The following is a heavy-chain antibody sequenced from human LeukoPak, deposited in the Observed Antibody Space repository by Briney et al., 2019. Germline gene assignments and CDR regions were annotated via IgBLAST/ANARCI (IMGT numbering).Heavy chain of an antibody. CDR3: ASRELYDILTGPSP. J-gene: IGHJ5*02. CDR1: GGSFSGYY. Sequence: PSETLSLTCAVYGGSFSGYYWSWIRQPPGKGLEWIGEINHSGSTNYNPSLKSRVTISVDTSKNQFSLKLSFVTAADTAVYYCASRELYDILTGPSPWGQGTLVTVSS. CDR2: INHSGST. D-gene: IGHD3-9*01. V-gene: IGHV4-34*01.